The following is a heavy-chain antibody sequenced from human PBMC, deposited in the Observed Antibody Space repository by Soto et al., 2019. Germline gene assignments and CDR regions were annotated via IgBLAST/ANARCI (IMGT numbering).Heavy chain of an antibody. J-gene: IGHJ4*02. V-gene: IGHV3-53*04. CDR2: IYSGGST. Sequence: EVQLVESGGGLVQPGGSLRLSCAASGFTVGSNYMSWVRQAPGKGLEWVSVIYSGGSTYYADSVKGRFTISRHNSKNTLYLLMNSLRAEDTAVYYCARDFRPPYGVRYFDYWGQGTLVTVSS. D-gene: IGHD4-17*01. CDR1: GFTVGSNY. CDR3: ARDFRPPYGVRYFDY.